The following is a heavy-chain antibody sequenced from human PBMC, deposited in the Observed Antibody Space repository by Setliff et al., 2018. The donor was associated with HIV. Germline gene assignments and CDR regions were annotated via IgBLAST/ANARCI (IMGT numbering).Heavy chain of an antibody. J-gene: IGHJ4*02. CDR3: ARDSSSWYEFYFDC. CDR2: ISSSGGTI. Sequence: PGGSLRLSCAASGFTFSSYSMNWVRQAPGKGLEWVSYISSSGGTIYYADSVKGRFTISRDNAKDSLYLKMNSLRAEDTAVYYCARDSSSWYEFYFDCWGQGTLVTVSS. D-gene: IGHD6-13*01. CDR1: GFTFSSYS. V-gene: IGHV3-48*04.